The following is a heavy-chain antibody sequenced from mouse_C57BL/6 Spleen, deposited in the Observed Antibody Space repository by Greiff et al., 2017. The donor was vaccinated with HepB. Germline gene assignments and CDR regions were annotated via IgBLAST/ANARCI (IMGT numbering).Heavy chain of an antibody. CDR1: GYSFTGYY. CDR2: INPSTGGT. V-gene: IGHV1-42*01. J-gene: IGHJ4*01. Sequence: DVQLQESGPELVKPGASVKISCKASGYSFTGYYMNWVKQSPEKSLEWIGEINPSTGGTTYNQKFKAKATLTVDKSSSTAYMQLKSLTSEDSAVYYCAIDYGYGYDMDYWGKGTSVTVSS. D-gene: IGHD2-2*01. CDR3: AIDYGYGYDMDY.